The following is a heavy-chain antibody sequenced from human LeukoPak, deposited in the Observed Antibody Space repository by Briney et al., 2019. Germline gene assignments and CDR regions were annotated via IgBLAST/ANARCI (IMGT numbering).Heavy chain of an antibody. D-gene: IGHD3-10*01. CDR1: GSTFSSYA. CDR2: ISGSGGST. CDR3: AKENPAYYGSGSWRFPFDI. Sequence: HTGGSLRLSCAASGSTFSSYAMSWVRQAPGKGLEWVSAISGSGGSTYYADSVKGRFTISRDNSKNTLYLQMNSLRAEDTAVYYCAKENPAYYGSGSWRFPFDIWGQGTMVTVSS. J-gene: IGHJ3*02. V-gene: IGHV3-23*01.